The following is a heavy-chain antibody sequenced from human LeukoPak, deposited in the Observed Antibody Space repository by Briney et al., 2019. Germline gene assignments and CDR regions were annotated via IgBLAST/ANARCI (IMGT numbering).Heavy chain of an antibody. V-gene: IGHV3-72*01. CDR1: GFTFSEYY. CDR3: ARSGSGWTEMFDY. D-gene: IGHD2-15*01. Sequence: PGGSLRLSCAASGFTFSEYYMDWVRQAPGKGLEWVGRTRNKANGYTTEYAASVKGRFTLSRDDSQNSLYLQMNSLKTEDTAVYYCARSGSGWTEMFDYWGQGTLVAVSS. CDR2: TRNKANGYTT. J-gene: IGHJ4*02.